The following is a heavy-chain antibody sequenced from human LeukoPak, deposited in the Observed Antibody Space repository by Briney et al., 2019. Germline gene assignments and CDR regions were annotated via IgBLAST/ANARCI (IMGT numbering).Heavy chain of an antibody. V-gene: IGHV4-4*07. CDR3: ARASEYSSGWYGDLDC. D-gene: IGHD6-19*01. J-gene: IGHJ4*02. CDR1: GGSISSYY. CDR2: IHTSGST. Sequence: PSETLSLTCIVSGGSISSYYRSWLRQPAGKGLEWIGQIHTSGSTNYNPSLKSRVTISVDTSKNPFSLSLSSVTAADTAVYYCARASEYSSGWYGDLDCWGQGTLVTVSS.